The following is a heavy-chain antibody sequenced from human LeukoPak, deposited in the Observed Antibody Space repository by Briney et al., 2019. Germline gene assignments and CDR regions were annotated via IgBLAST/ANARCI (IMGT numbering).Heavy chain of an antibody. CDR2: INPNSGGT. CDR1: GYTFTGYY. CDR3: ARAAAVDTAMVTGDY. J-gene: IGHJ4*02. D-gene: IGHD5-18*01. Sequence: ASAKVSCKASGYTFTGYYMHWVRQAPGQGLEWMGRINPNSGGTNYAQKFQGRVTMTRDTSISTAYMELSRLRSDDTALYYCARAAAVDTAMVTGDYWGQGTLVTVSS. V-gene: IGHV1-2*06.